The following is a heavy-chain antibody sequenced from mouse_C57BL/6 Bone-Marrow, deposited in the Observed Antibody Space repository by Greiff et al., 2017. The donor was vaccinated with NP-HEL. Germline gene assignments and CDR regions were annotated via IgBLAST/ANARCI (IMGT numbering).Heavy chain of an antibody. V-gene: IGHV1-5*01. J-gene: IGHJ3*01. CDR1: GYTFPSYW. Sequence: VQLQQSGTVLARPGASVKMSCKTSGYTFPSYWMHWVKQRPGPGLEWIGAIYPGNSDTSYNQKFKGKAKLTAVTSASTAYMVISSLTNGDSAVYYWTRRSNCVAWFAYWGQGTLVTVSA. D-gene: IGHD2-5*01. CDR3: TRRSNCVAWFAY. CDR2: IYPGNSDT.